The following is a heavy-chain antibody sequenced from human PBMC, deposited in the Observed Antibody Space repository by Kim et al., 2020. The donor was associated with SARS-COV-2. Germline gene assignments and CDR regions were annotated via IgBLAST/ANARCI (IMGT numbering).Heavy chain of an antibody. Sequence: GGSLRLSCAASGFTFSDYYMSWIRQAPGKGLEWVSYISSSSSYTNYADSVKGRFTISRDNAKNSLYLQMNSLRAEDTAVYYCARGEYYYDSSGYYFSYLGQGTLVTVSS. CDR3: ARGEYYYDSSGYYFSY. CDR2: ISSSSSYT. CDR1: GFTFSDYY. V-gene: IGHV3-11*06. J-gene: IGHJ4*02. D-gene: IGHD3-22*01.